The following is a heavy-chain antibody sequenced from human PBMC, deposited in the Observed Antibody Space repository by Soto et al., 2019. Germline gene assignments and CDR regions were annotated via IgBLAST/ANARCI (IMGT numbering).Heavy chain of an antibody. V-gene: IGHV1-18*04. Sequence: QVQLVQSGAEVKKPGASVKVSCKASGYTFTSYGISWVRQAPGQGLEWMGGISAYNGKTNYPQNRQGRVTMTTDTSTRTDYMELRSLRSDDTAVYYCARINYYDSSGYPPDFDYWGQGTLVTVSS. J-gene: IGHJ4*02. CDR3: ARINYYDSSGYPPDFDY. CDR2: ISAYNGKT. CDR1: GYTFTSYG. D-gene: IGHD3-22*01.